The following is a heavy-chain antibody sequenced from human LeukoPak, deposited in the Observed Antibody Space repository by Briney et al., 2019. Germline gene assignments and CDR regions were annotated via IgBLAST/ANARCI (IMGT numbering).Heavy chain of an antibody. Sequence: GRSLRLSCAASEFTFDGYAMHWVRQAPGKGLEWVSGISWNSGNIGYADSVKGRFTISRDNAKNSLYLQMNSLRAEDTALYYCTEDMMRLWDCSGRSCPAGLTYSFDFWGQGTLVTVSS. D-gene: IGHD2-15*01. V-gene: IGHV3-9*01. J-gene: IGHJ4*02. CDR3: TEDMMRLWDCSGRSCPAGLTYSFDF. CDR1: EFTFDGYA. CDR2: ISWNSGNI.